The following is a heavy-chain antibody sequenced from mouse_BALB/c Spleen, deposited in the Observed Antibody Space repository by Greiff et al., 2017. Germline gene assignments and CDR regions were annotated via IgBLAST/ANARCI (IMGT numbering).Heavy chain of an antibody. CDR2: IRNKANGYTT. V-gene: IGHV7-3*02. CDR3: ARVYGNYGGDYYAMDY. CDR1: GFTFTDYY. Sequence: EVQLVESGGGLVQPGGSLRLSCATSGFTFTDYYMSWVRQPPGKALEWLGFIRNKANGYTTEYSASVKGRFTISRDNSQSILYLQMNTLRAEDSATYYCARVYGNYGGDYYAMDYWGQGTSVTVSS. J-gene: IGHJ4*01. D-gene: IGHD2-1*01.